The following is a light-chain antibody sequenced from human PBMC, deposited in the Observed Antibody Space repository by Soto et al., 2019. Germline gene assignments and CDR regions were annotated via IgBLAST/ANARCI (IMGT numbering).Light chain of an antibody. CDR3: QQTYSTLNT. J-gene: IGKJ2*01. Sequence: DIQVTQSPSSLSASVGDRVTITCRASQNIRTYLNWYQQRPGKPPKLLIHTASTLQSGVPSRFSGSGSVTDFTLTISSLQPEDFATYYCQQTYSTLNTFGQGTKVEIK. CDR1: QNIRTY. V-gene: IGKV1-39*01. CDR2: TAS.